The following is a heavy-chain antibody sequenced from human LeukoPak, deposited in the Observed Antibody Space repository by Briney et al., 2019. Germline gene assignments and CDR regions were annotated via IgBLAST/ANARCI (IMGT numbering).Heavy chain of an antibody. V-gene: IGHV3-30*18. D-gene: IGHD3-10*01. CDR1: GFTFSSYG. Sequence: PGRSLRLSCAASGFTFSSYGMHWVRQAPGKGLEWVAVISYDGSNKYYADSVKGRFTISRDNSKNTLYLQMNSLRAEDTAVYYCANLGGYGSGSYYGIDYWGQGILVTVSS. CDR2: ISYDGSNK. J-gene: IGHJ4*02. CDR3: ANLGGYGSGSYYGIDY.